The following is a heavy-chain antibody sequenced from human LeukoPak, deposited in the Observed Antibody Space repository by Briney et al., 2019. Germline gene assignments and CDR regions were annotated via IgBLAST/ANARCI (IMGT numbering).Heavy chain of an antibody. CDR1: GYTFTVYY. CDR2: INPNSGGT. Sequence: ASVKVSCKASGYTFTVYYMHWVRQAPGQGLEWMGWINPNSGGTNYAQKFQGRVTMTRDTSISTAYMELSRLRSDDTAVYYCARDRYYYDSSGPGPFDYWGQGTLVTVSS. CDR3: ARDRYYYDSSGPGPFDY. V-gene: IGHV1-2*02. D-gene: IGHD3-22*01. J-gene: IGHJ4*02.